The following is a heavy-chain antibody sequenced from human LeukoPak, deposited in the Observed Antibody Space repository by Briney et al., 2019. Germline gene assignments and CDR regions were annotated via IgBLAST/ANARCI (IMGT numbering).Heavy chain of an antibody. CDR3: ARCGSGVENWFDP. D-gene: IGHD6-25*01. CDR2: IIPIFGTA. J-gene: IGHJ5*02. Sequence: SVKVSCKASEGTFSSYAISWVRQAPGQGLEWMGGIIPIFGTANYAQKFQGRVTITADESTSTAYMELSSLRSEDTAVYYCARCGSGVENWFDPWGQGTLVTVSS. V-gene: IGHV1-69*13. CDR1: EGTFSSYA.